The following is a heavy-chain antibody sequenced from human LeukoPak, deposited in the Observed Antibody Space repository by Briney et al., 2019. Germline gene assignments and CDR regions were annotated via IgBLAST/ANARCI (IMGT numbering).Heavy chain of an antibody. D-gene: IGHD5-18*01. CDR2: IWYDGSNK. Sequence: GGSLRLSCAASGFTFSSYGMHWVRQAPGKGLEWVAVIWYDGSNKYYADSVKGRFTISRDNSKNTLYLQMNSLRAEDTAVYYCARVGRYSYGTGTFDYWGQGTLVTVSS. CDR3: ARVGRYSYGTGTFDY. J-gene: IGHJ4*02. V-gene: IGHV3-33*01. CDR1: GFTFSSYG.